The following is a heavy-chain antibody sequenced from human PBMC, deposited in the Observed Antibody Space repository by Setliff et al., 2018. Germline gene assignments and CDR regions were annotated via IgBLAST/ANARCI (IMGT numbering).Heavy chain of an antibody. Sequence: GASVKVSCKASGYTFTGYYMHWVRQAPGQGLEWMGWINPNSGGTNYAQKFQGWVTMTRDTSISTAYMELSRLRSDDTAVYHCARSGWLREYYFDYWGQGTLVTVSS. J-gene: IGHJ4*02. V-gene: IGHV1-2*04. CDR2: INPNSGGT. D-gene: IGHD5-12*01. CDR1: GYTFTGYY. CDR3: ARSGWLREYYFDY.